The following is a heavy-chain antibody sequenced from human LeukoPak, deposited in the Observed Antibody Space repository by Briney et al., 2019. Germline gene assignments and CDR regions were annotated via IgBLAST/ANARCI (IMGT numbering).Heavy chain of an antibody. V-gene: IGHV3-53*01. J-gene: IGHJ4*02. D-gene: IGHD4-17*01. CDR3: ARVPTTVTTVYFDY. CDR1: GFTVSSNY. CDR2: IYSGGST. Sequence: QSGGSLRLSCAASGFTVSSNYMSWVRQAPRKGLEWVSVIYSGGSTYYADSVKGRFTISRDNSKNTLYLQMNSLRAEDTAVYYCARVPTTVTTVYFDYWGQGTLVTVSS.